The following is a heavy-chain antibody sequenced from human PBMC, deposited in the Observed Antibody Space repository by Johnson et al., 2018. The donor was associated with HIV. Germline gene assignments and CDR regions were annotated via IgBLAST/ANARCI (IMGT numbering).Heavy chain of an antibody. J-gene: IGHJ3*02. CDR2: IKQDGSEK. V-gene: IGHV3-7*03. CDR3: ARDLGYCSDGSCLDAFDI. Sequence: VHLVESGGGLVQPGGSLRLSCAASGFTFSSYWMSWVRQAPGKGLEWVASIKQDGSEKYYVDSVKGRFTISRDNAKNSLYLQVNSLRAEDTALYYCARDLGYCSDGSCLDAFDIWGQGTMVTVSS. CDR1: GFTFSSYW. D-gene: IGHD2-15*01.